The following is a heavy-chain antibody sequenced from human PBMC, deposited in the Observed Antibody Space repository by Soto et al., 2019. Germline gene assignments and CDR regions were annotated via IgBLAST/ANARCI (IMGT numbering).Heavy chain of an antibody. J-gene: IGHJ5*02. CDR2: IYSSGRT. CDR3: ARMGLHLGELSRYLSDP. Sequence: QVQLQESGPGLVKPSQTLSLTCSLSGGSINSDEFYWTWIRQSPGKGLEWIGYIYSSGRTHYNPSLKSRINISLYTFNNVFSLRLRSVTAADTAVYYYARMGLHLGELSRYLSDPWGRGTLVTVSS. CDR1: GGSINSDEFY. D-gene: IGHD3-16*02. V-gene: IGHV4-31*03.